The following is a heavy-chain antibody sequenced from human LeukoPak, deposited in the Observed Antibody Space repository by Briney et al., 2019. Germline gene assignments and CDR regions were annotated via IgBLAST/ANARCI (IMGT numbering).Heavy chain of an antibody. D-gene: IGHD3-16*01. CDR3: ARGGSH. Sequence: GGSLRLSCAASGFTFSNYWVNWVRQAPGKGLEWVANIKQDGSEKYYVDSVKGRFTISRDNAKNSLYLQMNSLRAEDTAVYYCARGGSHWGQGTLVTVSS. CDR2: IKQDGSEK. V-gene: IGHV3-7*01. CDR1: GFTFSNYW. J-gene: IGHJ4*02.